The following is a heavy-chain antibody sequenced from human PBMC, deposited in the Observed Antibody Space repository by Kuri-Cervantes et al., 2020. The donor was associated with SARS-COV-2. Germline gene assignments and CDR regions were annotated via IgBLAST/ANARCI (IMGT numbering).Heavy chain of an antibody. V-gene: IGHV4-59*12. Sequence: SETLSLTCTVSGGSISSYYWSWIRQPPGKGLEWIGYIYYSGSTNYNPSLKSRVTISVDTSENQFSLKLSSVTAADTAVYYCARVIEYSSSSAMYYFDYWGQGTLVTVS. CDR2: IYYSGST. J-gene: IGHJ4*02. CDR1: GGSISSYY. CDR3: ARVIEYSSSSAMYYFDY. D-gene: IGHD6-6*01.